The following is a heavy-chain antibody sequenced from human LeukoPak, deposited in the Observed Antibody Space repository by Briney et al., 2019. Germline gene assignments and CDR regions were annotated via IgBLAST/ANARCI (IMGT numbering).Heavy chain of an antibody. CDR3: ARDTPRKRNWFDP. J-gene: IGHJ5*02. CDR1: GGSISSSSYY. V-gene: IGHV4-39*07. CDR2: IYYSGST. Sequence: SETLSLTCTVSGGSISSSSYYWGWIRQPPGKELEWIGSIYYSGSTYYNPSLKSRVTISVDTSKNQFSLKLSSVTAADTAVYYCARDTPRKRNWFDPWGQGTLVTVSS.